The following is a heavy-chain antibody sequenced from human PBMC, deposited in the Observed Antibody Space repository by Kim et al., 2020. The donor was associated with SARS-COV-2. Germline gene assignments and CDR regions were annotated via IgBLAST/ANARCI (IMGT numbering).Heavy chain of an antibody. J-gene: IGHJ4*02. CDR1: GGSISSSSYY. V-gene: IGHV4-39*01. Sequence: SETLSLTCTVSGGSISSSSYYWGWIRQPPGKGLEWIGSIYYSGSTYYNPSLKSRVTISVDTSKNQFSLKLSSVTAADTAVYYCARQSHLLQRDFDYWGQGTLVTVSS. D-gene: IGHD1-26*01. CDR3: ARQSHLLQRDFDY. CDR2: IYYSGST.